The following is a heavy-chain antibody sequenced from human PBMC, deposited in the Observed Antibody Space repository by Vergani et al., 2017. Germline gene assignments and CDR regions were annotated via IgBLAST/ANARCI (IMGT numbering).Heavy chain of an antibody. CDR3: ARKHISNYYDSSGYYYMGYYYGMDV. J-gene: IGHJ6*02. V-gene: IGHV1-69-2*01. CDR1: GYTFTDQY. Sequence: EVHLVQSGAEVKKPGTTVKISCKVSGYTFTDQYMHWVQQAPGKGLEWMGLVDPEDAETVYAEKLQGRVTITADTSTDTAYMELSSLRCEDTAVYYCARKHISNYYDSSGYYYMGYYYGMDVWGQGTTVTVSS. D-gene: IGHD3-22*01. CDR2: VDPEDAET.